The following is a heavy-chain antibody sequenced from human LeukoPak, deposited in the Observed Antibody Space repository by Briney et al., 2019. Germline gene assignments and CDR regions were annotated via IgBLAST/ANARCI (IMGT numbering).Heavy chain of an antibody. J-gene: IGHJ4*02. V-gene: IGHV3-23*01. CDR1: GFTFSNYA. CDR3: AKAPFDYGSGTYYNDFDY. Sequence: GGPLRLSCAASGFTFSNYAMSWVRQAPGKGLEWVSAFSGSGGYTFYADSVKGRFTISRDDSKNTLYLQMNSLRAEDTAVYYCAKAPFDYGSGTYYNDFDYWGQGSLVTVST. D-gene: IGHD3-10*01. CDR2: FSGSGGYT.